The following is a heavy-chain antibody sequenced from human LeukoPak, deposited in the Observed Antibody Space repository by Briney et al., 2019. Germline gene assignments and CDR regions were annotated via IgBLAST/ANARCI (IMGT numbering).Heavy chain of an antibody. Sequence: PGGSLRLSCAASGFTFSSYAMSWVRQAPGKGLEWVSAISGSGGSTYYADSVKGRFTISRDNSKNTLYLQMNSLRAEDTAVYYCARGESSSGAFDIWGQGTMVTVSS. CDR2: ISGSGGST. D-gene: IGHD2-15*01. CDR1: GFTFSSYA. CDR3: ARGESSSGAFDI. J-gene: IGHJ3*02. V-gene: IGHV3-23*01.